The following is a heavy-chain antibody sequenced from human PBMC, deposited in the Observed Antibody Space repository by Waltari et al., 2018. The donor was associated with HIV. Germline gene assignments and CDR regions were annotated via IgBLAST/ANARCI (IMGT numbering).Heavy chain of an antibody. Sequence: EVQLLESGGGLVQPGGSLRLSCAASGFTFNNYAMSWVRQAPGKGLECVSAISGNGGNTYYADSVKGRFTISRDISKNTVYLQMNSLRAEDTAVYYCATNYGRYTVTTFRHYFDNWGQGTLVTVSS. CDR1: GFTFNNYA. V-gene: IGHV3-23*01. J-gene: IGHJ4*02. CDR2: ISGNGGNT. D-gene: IGHD4-17*01. CDR3: ATNYGRYTVTTFRHYFDN.